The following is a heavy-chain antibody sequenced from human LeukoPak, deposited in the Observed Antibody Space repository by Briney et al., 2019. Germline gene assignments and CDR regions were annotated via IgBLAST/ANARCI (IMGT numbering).Heavy chain of an antibody. D-gene: IGHD2-2*01. J-gene: IGHJ6*02. V-gene: IGHV1-8*02. CDR3: ARGVVPAAKDYYGMDV. Sequence: ASVKVSCKASGYTFTSYYMHWVRQAPGQGLEWMGWMNPNSGNTGYAQKFQGRVTMTRNTSISTAYMELSSLRSEDTAVYYCARGVVPAAKDYYGMDVWGQGTTVTVSS. CDR2: MNPNSGNT. CDR1: GYTFTSYY.